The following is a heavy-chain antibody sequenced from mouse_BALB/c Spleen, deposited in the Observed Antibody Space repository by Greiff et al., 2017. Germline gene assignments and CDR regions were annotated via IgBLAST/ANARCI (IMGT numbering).Heavy chain of an antibody. CDR1: GFTFSSYT. V-gene: IGHV5-6-4*01. CDR3: TRYDYVFDY. J-gene: IGHJ2*01. Sequence: EVMLVESGGGLVKPGGSLKLSCAASGFTFSSYTMSWVRQTPEKRLEWVATISSGGSYTYYPDSVKGRFTISRDNAKNTLYLQMSSLKSEDTAMYYCTRYDYVFDYWGQGTTLTVSS. CDR2: ISSGGSYT. D-gene: IGHD2-4*01.